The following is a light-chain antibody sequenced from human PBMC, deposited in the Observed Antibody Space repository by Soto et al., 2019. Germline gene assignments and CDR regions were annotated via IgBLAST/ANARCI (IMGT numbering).Light chain of an antibody. CDR2: AAS. J-gene: IGKJ2*01. V-gene: IGKV1-39*01. Sequence: DIQMTQSPSSLSASVGDRVTITCRASQSISSYLNWYQQKPGKAPKLLIYAASSLQSGVTSRFCGSGSGTDFTLTISSLQPEDFATYYCQQTCLNPPYTFGQGTKVDIK. CDR1: QSISSY. CDR3: QQTCLNPPYT.